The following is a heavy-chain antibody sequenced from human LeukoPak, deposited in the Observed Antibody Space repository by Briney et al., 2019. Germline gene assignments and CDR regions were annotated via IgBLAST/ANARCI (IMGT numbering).Heavy chain of an antibody. V-gene: IGHV3-33*01. CDR3: ARVHYYYYYMDV. CDR1: GFTFSSYG. Sequence: GRSLRLSCAASGFTFSSYGMHWVRQAPGKGLEWVAVIWYDGSNKYYADSVKGRFTISRDNSKNTLYLQMNSLRAEDTAVYYCARVHYYYYYMDVWGKGTTVTVSS. CDR2: IWYDGSNK. J-gene: IGHJ6*03.